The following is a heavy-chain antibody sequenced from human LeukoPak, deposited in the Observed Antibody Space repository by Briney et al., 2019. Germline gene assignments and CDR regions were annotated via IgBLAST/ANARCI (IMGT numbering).Heavy chain of an antibody. CDR3: TTHRGYSSSPTFDY. CDR2: IKTKTDGGTT. J-gene: IGHJ4*02. Sequence: GGSLRLSCAASGFIFSIASMSWVRQAPGKGLEGVAQIKTKTDGGTTDHAAPVKGRFTTSRDDSQNTLYLQMSSLKTEDTAVYYCTTHRGYSSSPTFDYWGQGTLVTVSS. V-gene: IGHV3-15*01. D-gene: IGHD6-13*01. CDR1: GFIFSIAS.